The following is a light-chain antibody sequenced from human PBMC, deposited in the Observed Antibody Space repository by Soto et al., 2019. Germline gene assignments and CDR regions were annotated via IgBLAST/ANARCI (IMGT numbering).Light chain of an antibody. CDR3: QQYYSYPRT. J-gene: IGKJ1*01. CDR1: QGISSY. CDR2: AAS. V-gene: IGKV1-8*01. Sequence: AIRMTQSPSSLSASTGGRVTITCRASQGISSYLAWYQQKPGKAPKLLIYAASTLQSGVPSRFSGSGSGTDFTLTISCLQSEDFATYYCQQYYSYPRTFGQGTRWIS.